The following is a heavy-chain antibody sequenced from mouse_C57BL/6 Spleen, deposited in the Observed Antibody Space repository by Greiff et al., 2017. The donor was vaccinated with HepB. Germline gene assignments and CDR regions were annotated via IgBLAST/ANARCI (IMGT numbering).Heavy chain of an antibody. Sequence: QVQLKQPGAELVKPGASVKLSCKASGYTFTSYWMHWVKQRPGRGLEWIGRIDPNSGSTNYNEKFKSKATLTVDKTSSTAYMQLSILTYEDAAVYDCARWDYDGSRYMDDWGQGTTVTVSS. CDR1: GYTFTSYW. V-gene: IGHV1-72*01. CDR3: ARWDYDGSRYMDD. CDR2: IDPNSGST. J-gene: IGHJ4*01. D-gene: IGHD1-1*01.